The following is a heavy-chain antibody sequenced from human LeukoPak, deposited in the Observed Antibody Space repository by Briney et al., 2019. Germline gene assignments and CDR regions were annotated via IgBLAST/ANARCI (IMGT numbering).Heavy chain of an antibody. Sequence: ASVKVSCKASGYTFTSYDINWVRQATGQGLEWMGWMNPNSGNTGYAQKFQGRVTITRNTSISTAYMELSSLRSEDTAVYYCARTWYHDFWSGIRGDYYYYMGVWGKGTTVTVSS. D-gene: IGHD3-3*01. V-gene: IGHV1-8*03. J-gene: IGHJ6*03. CDR3: ARTWYHDFWSGIRGDYYYYMGV. CDR1: GYTFTSYD. CDR2: MNPNSGNT.